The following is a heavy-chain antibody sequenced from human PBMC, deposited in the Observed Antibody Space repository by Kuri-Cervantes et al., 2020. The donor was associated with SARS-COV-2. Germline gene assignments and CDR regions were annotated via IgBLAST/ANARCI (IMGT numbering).Heavy chain of an antibody. V-gene: IGHV3-49*04. Sequence: GGSLRLSCTAPGFTFGDYAMSWVRQAPGKGLEWVGFIRSKAYGGTTEYAASVKGRFTISRDDSKSIAYLQMNSLKTEDTAVYYCTSRRSSGYYYPEHFDYWGQGTLVTVSS. J-gene: IGHJ4*02. CDR2: IRSKAYGGTT. D-gene: IGHD3-22*01. CDR3: TSRRSSGYYYPEHFDY. CDR1: GFTFGDYA.